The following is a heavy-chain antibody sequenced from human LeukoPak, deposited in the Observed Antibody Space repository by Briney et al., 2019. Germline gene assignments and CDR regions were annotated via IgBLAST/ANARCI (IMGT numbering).Heavy chain of an antibody. CDR3: ARDSCSGGSCYRQYYFDY. D-gene: IGHD2-15*01. Sequence: TGGSLRLTCAASGFTFSSYAMSWVRQAPGKGLEWVSAISGSGGSTYYADSVKGRFTISRDNSKNTLYLQMNSLRAEDTAVYYCARDSCSGGSCYRQYYFDYWGQGTLVTVSS. CDR2: ISGSGGST. J-gene: IGHJ4*02. V-gene: IGHV3-23*01. CDR1: GFTFSSYA.